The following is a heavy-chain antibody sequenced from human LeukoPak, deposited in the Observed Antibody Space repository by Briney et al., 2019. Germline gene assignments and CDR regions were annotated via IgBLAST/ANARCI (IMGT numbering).Heavy chain of an antibody. Sequence: PSETLSLTCTVSGGSISSSSYYWGWIRQPPGKGLEWIGSIYYSGSTYYNPSLKSRVTISVDTSKNQFSLKLSSVTAADTAVYYCARIREGRWLQLYYFDYWGQGTLVTVSS. CDR1: GGSISSSSYY. CDR2: IYYSGST. J-gene: IGHJ4*02. D-gene: IGHD5-24*01. CDR3: ARIREGRWLQLYYFDY. V-gene: IGHV4-39*07.